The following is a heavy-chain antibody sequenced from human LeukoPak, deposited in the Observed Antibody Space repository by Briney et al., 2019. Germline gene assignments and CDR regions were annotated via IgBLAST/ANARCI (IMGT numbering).Heavy chain of an antibody. V-gene: IGHV3-23*01. D-gene: IGHD3-3*01. CDR2: IGGSGVSI. CDR3: APTSRILRSLDWLSASGD. J-gene: IGHJ4*02. Sequence: PGGSLRLSCAASGSGFTFSSYAMSWVRQAPGKGLEWVSAIGGSGVSIYYADSVRGRFTISRDNSKNTLYLQMSSLRAEDTALYYCAPTSRILRSLDWLSASGDWGRGTLVTVSS. CDR1: GSGFTFSSYA.